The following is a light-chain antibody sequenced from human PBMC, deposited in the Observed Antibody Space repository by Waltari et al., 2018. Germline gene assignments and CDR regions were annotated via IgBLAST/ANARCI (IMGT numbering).Light chain of an antibody. J-gene: IGLJ7*01. CDR3: GTWDSSLSGAV. CDR2: ETA. CDR1: SSNIGNNY. Sequence: QSVLTQPPSVSAAPGQRVTISCSGGSSNIGNNYVSWYRQFPGTAPKLLIYETAERPSGIPGRFSGRKSGTSATLDITGLQAGDEADYYCGTWDSSLSGAVFGGGTHLTVL. V-gene: IGLV1-51*02.